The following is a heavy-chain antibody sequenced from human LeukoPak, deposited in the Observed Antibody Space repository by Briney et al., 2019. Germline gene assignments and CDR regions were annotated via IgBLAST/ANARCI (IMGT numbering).Heavy chain of an antibody. Sequence: GGSLRLSCAASGFTFSSYAMSWVRQAPGKGLEWVGRIKSKTDGGTTDDAAPVKGRFTISRDDSKNTLYLQMNSLKTEDTAVYYCTTDDPRWSYWGQGTLVTVSS. V-gene: IGHV3-15*01. CDR3: TTDDPRWSY. CDR1: GFTFSSYA. D-gene: IGHD4-23*01. J-gene: IGHJ4*02. CDR2: IKSKTDGGTT.